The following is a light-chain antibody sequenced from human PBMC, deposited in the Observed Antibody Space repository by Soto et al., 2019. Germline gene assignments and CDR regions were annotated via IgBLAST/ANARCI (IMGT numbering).Light chain of an antibody. CDR2: EVS. CDR1: NSDVGTYNY. V-gene: IGLV2-8*01. CDR3: SSYAGSNNLV. Sequence: QSALAQPPSASGSPGQSVTITCTGTNSDVGTYNYVSWYQHHPGKAPNFLIYEVSRRPFGFPDRFSGSKSGNTASLTVSGRQAEDEADYYCSSYAGSNNLVFGARTKVTVL. J-gene: IGLJ3*02.